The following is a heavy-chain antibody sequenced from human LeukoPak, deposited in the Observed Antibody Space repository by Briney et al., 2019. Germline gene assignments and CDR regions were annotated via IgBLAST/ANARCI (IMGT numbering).Heavy chain of an antibody. D-gene: IGHD4-23*01. J-gene: IGHJ3*02. CDR2: MNPNSGNT. CDR3: ARAGGGNDYGGNDYGIWENDAFDI. Sequence: ASVKVSCTASGYTFTSYDINWVRQATGQGLEWMGWMNPNSGNTGYAQKFQGRVTITRNTSISTAYMELSSLRSEDTAVYYCARAGGGNDYGGNDYGIWENDAFDIWGQGTMVTVSS. CDR1: GYTFTSYD. V-gene: IGHV1-8*03.